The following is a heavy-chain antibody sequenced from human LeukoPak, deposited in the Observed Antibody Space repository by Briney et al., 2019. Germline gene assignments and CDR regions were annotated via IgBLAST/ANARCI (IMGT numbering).Heavy chain of an antibody. CDR3: AREGYYYYYYGMDV. J-gene: IGHJ6*02. Sequence: SETLSLTCAVYGGSFSGYYWSWIRQPPGKGLEWIGEINHSGSTNYNPFLKSRVTISVDTSKNQFSLKLSSVTAADTAVYYCAREGYYYYYYGMDVWGQGTTVTVSS. CDR1: GGSFSGYY. CDR2: INHSGST. V-gene: IGHV4-34*01.